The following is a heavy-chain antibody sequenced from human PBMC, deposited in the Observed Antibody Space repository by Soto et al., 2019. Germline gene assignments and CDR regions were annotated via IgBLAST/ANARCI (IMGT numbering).Heavy chain of an antibody. CDR1: GGSISSSSYY. CDR2: IYYSGST. J-gene: IGHJ5*02. CDR3: ERSLAYSITIFGVVTPYNWFDP. Sequence: QLQLQESGPGLVKPSETLSLTCTVSGGSISSSSYYWGWIRQPPGKGLEWIGSIYYSGSTYYNPSLKSRVTISVDTSKNQFSLKLSSVTAADTAVYYCERSLAYSITIFGVVTPYNWFDPWGQGTLVTVSS. V-gene: IGHV4-39*01. D-gene: IGHD3-3*01.